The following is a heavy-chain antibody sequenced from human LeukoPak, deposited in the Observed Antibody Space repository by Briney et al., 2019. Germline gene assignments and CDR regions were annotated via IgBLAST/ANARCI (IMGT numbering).Heavy chain of an antibody. CDR1: GGPFNDYY. Sequence: SETLSLPRAVYGGPFNDYYWTWIRPPPGRGLEWIGEINHSGSTNYNPSLKSRVTISVDTSENQFSLKLSSVPVADTAVYYCARGGSSSWHGDAFDFWSQGRRVADCS. J-gene: IGHJ3*01. CDR2: INHSGST. V-gene: IGHV4-34*01. CDR3: ARGGSSSWHGDAFDF. D-gene: IGHD6-13*01.